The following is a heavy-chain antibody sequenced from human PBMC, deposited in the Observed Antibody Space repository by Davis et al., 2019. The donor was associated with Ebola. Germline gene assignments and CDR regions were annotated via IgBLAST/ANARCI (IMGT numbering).Heavy chain of an antibody. CDR3: ARDRLTITIFGVVRSGSWFDP. V-gene: IGHV1-18*01. J-gene: IGHJ5*02. Sequence: AASVKVSCKASAYTFTSYGITWVRQAPGQGLEWMGWISAYNGNTNYAQKLQGRVTMTTDTFTSTAYMELRSLRSDDTAVYYCARDRLTITIFGVVRSGSWFDPWGQGTLVTVSS. CDR2: ISAYNGNT. D-gene: IGHD3-3*01. CDR1: AYTFTSYG.